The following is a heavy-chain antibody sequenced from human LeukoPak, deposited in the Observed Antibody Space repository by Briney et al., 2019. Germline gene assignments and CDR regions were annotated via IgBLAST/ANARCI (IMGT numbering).Heavy chain of an antibody. V-gene: IGHV3-23*01. J-gene: IGHJ4*02. CDR2: ISGSGVNT. CDR3: AKSFGPVIAAAGTGAD. D-gene: IGHD6-13*01. Sequence: PGGSLRLSCAASGFTFSSYGMHWVRQAPGKGLEWVAVISGSGVNTYYADSVTGRFTISRDNFKNTLYLQMNSLRAEDTAVYYCAKSFGPVIAAAGTGADWGQGILVTVSS. CDR1: GFTFSSYG.